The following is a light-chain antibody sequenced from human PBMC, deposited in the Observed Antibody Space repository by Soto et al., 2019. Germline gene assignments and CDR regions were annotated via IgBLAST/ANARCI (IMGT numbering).Light chain of an antibody. CDR1: QSISSY. J-gene: IGKJ3*01. Sequence: DIQMTQSPSSLSASLGDRVTITCRASQSISSYLNWYQQKPGKAPKFLIYAASSLQSGVPSRFSVSGSGTDFTLTISSLKNEDFATYYCQQSYNTPLTFGPGTKVDIK. V-gene: IGKV1-39*01. CDR3: QQSYNTPLT. CDR2: AAS.